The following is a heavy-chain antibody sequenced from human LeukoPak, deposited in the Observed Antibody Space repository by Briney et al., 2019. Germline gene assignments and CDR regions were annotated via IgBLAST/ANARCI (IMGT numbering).Heavy chain of an antibody. V-gene: IGHV1-18*01. CDR1: GYPFDNFG. J-gene: IGHJ4*02. CDR3: ARASMDTAIHFDY. Sequence: ASVKVSCKASGYPFDNFGLTWVRQAPGQGLEWMGWISAYNGNTHYAQKFRGRLTLTTETSTSTAYLELRSLKSDDTAVYYCARASMDTAIHFDYWGQGTLVTVSS. CDR2: ISAYNGNT. D-gene: IGHD5-18*01.